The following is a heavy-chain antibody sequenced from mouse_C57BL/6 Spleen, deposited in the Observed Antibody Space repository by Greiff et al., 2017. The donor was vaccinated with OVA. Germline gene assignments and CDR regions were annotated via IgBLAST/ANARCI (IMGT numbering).Heavy chain of an antibody. Sequence: QVQLQQPGAELVKPGASVKMSCKASGYTFTSYWITWVKQRPGQGLEWFGDIYPGSGSTNYNEKFKSKATLTVDTSSSTAYMQLSSLTSEDSAVYYCATSYYYGTPAWFADWGQGTLVTVSA. CDR2: IYPGSGST. CDR3: ATSYYYGTPAWFAD. V-gene: IGHV1-55*01. D-gene: IGHD1-1*01. CDR1: GYTFTSYW. J-gene: IGHJ3*01.